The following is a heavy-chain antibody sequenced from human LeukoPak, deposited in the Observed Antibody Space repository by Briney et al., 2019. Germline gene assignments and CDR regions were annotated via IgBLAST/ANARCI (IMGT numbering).Heavy chain of an antibody. CDR2: ISGEGGDT. Sequence: GGSLRLSCAASGFTFSDYNMNWVRQAPGKGLECVSSISGEGGDTFHADSVKGRFTISRDNSKNTFYLHMNSLRAEDTAVYYCARTSGWPKPYWYFDLWGRGTLVIVSS. D-gene: IGHD6-19*01. CDR3: ARTSGWPKPYWYFDL. CDR1: GFTFSDYN. V-gene: IGHV3-23*01. J-gene: IGHJ2*01.